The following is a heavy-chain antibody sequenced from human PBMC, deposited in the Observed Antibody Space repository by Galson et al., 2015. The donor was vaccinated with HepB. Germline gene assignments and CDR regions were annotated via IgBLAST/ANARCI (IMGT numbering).Heavy chain of an antibody. V-gene: IGHV3-30*04. CDR3: ARVVLNWNDDGGDYFDY. J-gene: IGHJ4*02. CDR2: ISYDGSNK. Sequence: SLRLSCAASGFTFSSYAMHWVRQAPGKGLEWVAVISYDGSNKYYADSVKGRFTISRDNSKNTLYLQMNSLRAEDTAVYYCARVVLNWNDDGGDYFDYWGQGTLVTVSS. D-gene: IGHD1-1*01. CDR1: GFTFSSYA.